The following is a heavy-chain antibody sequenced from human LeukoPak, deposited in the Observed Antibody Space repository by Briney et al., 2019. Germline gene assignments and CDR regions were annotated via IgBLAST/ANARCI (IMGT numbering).Heavy chain of an antibody. CDR1: GFTFSSYA. Sequence: PGRSLRLSCAASGFTFSSYAMHWVRQAPGKGLEWVAVISYDGSNKYYADSVKGRFTISRDNAKNSLSLQMNSLRVEDTAMYYCARADSNSWYEFWGQGTLVTVSS. CDR3: ARADSNSWYEF. CDR2: ISYDGSNK. D-gene: IGHD6-13*01. J-gene: IGHJ4*02. V-gene: IGHV3-30-3*01.